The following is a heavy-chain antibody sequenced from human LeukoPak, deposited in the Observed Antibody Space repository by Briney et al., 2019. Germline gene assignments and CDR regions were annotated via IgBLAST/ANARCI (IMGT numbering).Heavy chain of an antibody. J-gene: IGHJ6*02. CDR3: ATDSWQPLYYYGMDV. CDR2: ISGSGGST. V-gene: IGHV3-23*01. Sequence: GGSLRLSCAASGFTFSSYAMSRVRQAPGKGLEWVSAISGSGGSTYYADSVKGRFTISRDNAKNSLYLQMNSLRAEDTAVYYCATDSWQPLYYYGMDVWGQGTTVTVSS. CDR1: GFTFSSYA. D-gene: IGHD6-13*01.